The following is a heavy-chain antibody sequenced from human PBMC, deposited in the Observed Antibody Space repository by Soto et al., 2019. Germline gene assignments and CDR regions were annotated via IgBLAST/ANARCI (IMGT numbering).Heavy chain of an antibody. CDR1: GVTFKDCG. CDR2: ISYDGKQT. V-gene: IGHV3-30*03. J-gene: IGHJ2*01. Sequence: GSLRLSCGAPGVTFKDCGMHWVRQAPGKGLEWVAVISYDGKQTYYADSVKGRFTISKDKSKRTLFLQMNSLRVDDTAVYYCARDGWGSNWYFDLWGRGTPVTVSS. D-gene: IGHD3-16*01. CDR3: ARDGWGSNWYFDL.